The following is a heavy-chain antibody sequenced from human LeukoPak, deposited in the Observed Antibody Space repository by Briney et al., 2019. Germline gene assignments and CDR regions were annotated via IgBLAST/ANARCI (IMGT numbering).Heavy chain of an antibody. Sequence: PSETLSLTCAVYGGSFSGYYWSWIRQPPGKGLEWIGEINHSGSTNYNPSLKSRVTISVDTSKNQFSLKLSSVTAADTAVYYCAGADQYSYGYFDYWGQGTLVTVSS. J-gene: IGHJ4*02. D-gene: IGHD5-18*01. V-gene: IGHV4-34*01. CDR3: AGADQYSYGYFDY. CDR2: INHSGST. CDR1: GGSFSGYY.